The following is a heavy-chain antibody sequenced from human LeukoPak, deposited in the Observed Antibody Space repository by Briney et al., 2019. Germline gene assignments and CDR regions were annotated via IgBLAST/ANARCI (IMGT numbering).Heavy chain of an antibody. CDR2: IYYSGST. CDR3: ARRMVPVIATWGAAGKGFFDY. J-gene: IGHJ4*02. CDR1: GGSISSSSYY. V-gene: IGHV4-39*01. D-gene: IGHD6-13*01. Sequence: SETLSLTCTVSGGSISSSSYYWGWIRQPPGKGLEWIGSIYYSGSTYYNPSLKSRVTISVDTSKNQFSLKLSSVTAADTAVYYCARRMVPVIATWGAAGKGFFDYWGQGTLVTVSS.